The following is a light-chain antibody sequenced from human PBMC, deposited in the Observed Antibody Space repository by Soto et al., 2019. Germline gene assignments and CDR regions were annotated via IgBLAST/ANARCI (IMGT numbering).Light chain of an antibody. Sequence: QSALTQPASVSGSPGQSITISCTGTGSDVGGYNYVSWYQQQPGKAPKLMIYEVSSRPSGVSNRFSGSKSGNTASLTISGLQAEDEADYYCSSYTSSSTLVFGGGTKLTVL. V-gene: IGLV2-14*01. J-gene: IGLJ2*01. CDR2: EVS. CDR3: SSYTSSSTLV. CDR1: GSDVGGYNY.